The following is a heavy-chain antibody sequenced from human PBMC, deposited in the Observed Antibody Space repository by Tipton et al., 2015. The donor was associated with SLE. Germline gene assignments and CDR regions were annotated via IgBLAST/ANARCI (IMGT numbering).Heavy chain of an antibody. CDR3: ARGGGYSSRRKAFDI. CDR1: GYTFTSQG. J-gene: IGHJ3*02. V-gene: IGHV1-18*01. Sequence: QVQLVQSGAEVKKPGASVKVSCKASGYTFTSQGITWVRQAPGQGLEWMGWISGYNGNTIYAQKLQGRVTMTTDTSTSTAYMELERLGVDETAGFYCARGGGYSSRRKAFDIWGQGTMVTVSS. CDR2: ISGYNGNT. D-gene: IGHD6-13*01.